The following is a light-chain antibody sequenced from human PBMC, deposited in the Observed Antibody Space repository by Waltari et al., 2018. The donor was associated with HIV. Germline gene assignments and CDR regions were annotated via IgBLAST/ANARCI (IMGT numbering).Light chain of an antibody. V-gene: IGLV1-47*01. CDR2: RKN. J-gene: IGLJ1*01. Sequence: QSVLTQSPSASVTPGQRVTISCSGSSSNIGSNYVYWYQQLPGTAPKLLIYRKNQRPSGGPARFSCSKSGTSASLAINGLRSEDEAEYYCAAWDDSPYVFGTGTKVTVL. CDR1: SSNIGSNY. CDR3: AAWDDSPYV.